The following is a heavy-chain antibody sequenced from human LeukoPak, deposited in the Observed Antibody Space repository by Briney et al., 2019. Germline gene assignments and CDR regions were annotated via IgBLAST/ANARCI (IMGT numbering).Heavy chain of an antibody. D-gene: IGHD3-3*01. V-gene: IGHV4-34*01. CDR2: INHSGST. J-gene: IGHJ4*02. CDR1: GGSFSGYY. CDR3: ASRAIFGVVPLAYFDY. Sequence: SETLSLTCAVYGGSFSGYYWSWLRQPPGKGLEWIGEINHSGSTNYNPSLKSRVTISVDTSKNQFSLKLSSVTAADTAVYYCASRAIFGVVPLAYFDYWGQGTLVTVSS.